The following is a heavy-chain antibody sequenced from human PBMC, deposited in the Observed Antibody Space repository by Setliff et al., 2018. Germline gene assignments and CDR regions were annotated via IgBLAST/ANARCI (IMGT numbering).Heavy chain of an antibody. CDR1: GFIFSAYE. J-gene: IGHJ6*02. Sequence: GESLKISCAASGFIFSAYEMNWVRQAPGKGLEWVAYISTSGTTENYADSVKGRFTVSRDNAENSLYLQMNRLRDEDTAVYFCARIKPFAMDVWGQGTTVTVSS. CDR3: ARIKPFAMDV. V-gene: IGHV3-48*03. CDR2: ISTSGTTE.